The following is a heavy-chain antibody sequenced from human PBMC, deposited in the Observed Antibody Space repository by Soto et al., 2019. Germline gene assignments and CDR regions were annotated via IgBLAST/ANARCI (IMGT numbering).Heavy chain of an antibody. D-gene: IGHD3-10*01. V-gene: IGHV3-23*01. J-gene: IGHJ3*02. CDR2: ITGSGGIT. CDR3: AKVHGPGSHHDAFDI. Sequence: GGSLRLSCAATGFTFTTYAMTWVRQAPGKGLEWVSAITGSGGITYYADSVKGRFTISRDNSKNTLYLQMNSLRVEDTAVDYCAKVHGPGSHHDAFDIWGQGTSVTVSS. CDR1: GFTFTTYA.